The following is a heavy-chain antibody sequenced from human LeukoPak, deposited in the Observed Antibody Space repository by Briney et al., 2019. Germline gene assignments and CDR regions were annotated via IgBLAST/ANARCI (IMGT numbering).Heavy chain of an antibody. CDR2: INPSGGST. Sequence: GASVKVSCKASGYTFTSYYMHWARQAPGQGLEWMGIINPSGGSTSYAQKFQGRVTMTRDTSTSTVYMELSSLRSEDTAVYYCASSLWGELSLGDYWGQGTLVTVSS. CDR1: GYTFTSYY. V-gene: IGHV1-46*01. D-gene: IGHD3-16*02. J-gene: IGHJ4*02. CDR3: ASSLWGELSLGDY.